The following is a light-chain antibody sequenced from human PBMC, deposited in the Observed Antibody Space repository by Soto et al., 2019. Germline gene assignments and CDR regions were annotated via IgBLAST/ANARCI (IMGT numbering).Light chain of an antibody. CDR2: EVS. V-gene: IGLV2-8*01. CDR1: SSDVGGYNY. CDR3: RSYAGSNYYV. Sequence: QSALTQPPSASGSPGQSVTISCTGTSSDVGGYNYVSWYQQHPGKAPKLMIYEVSKRPSGVPDRFSGSKSGNTASLTVSGLQAEDEADYYCRSYAGSNYYVFGTGNKVTVL. J-gene: IGLJ1*01.